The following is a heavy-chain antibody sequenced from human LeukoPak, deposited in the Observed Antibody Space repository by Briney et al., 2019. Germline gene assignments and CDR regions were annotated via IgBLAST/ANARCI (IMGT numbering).Heavy chain of an antibody. D-gene: IGHD3-16*02. J-gene: IGHJ4*02. Sequence: GGSLRLSCAASGFTFSNYAFHWVRQPPGKGLEWAAVISYEGSVTYYADSVKGRFTISRDNSKNTLYLQMNSLRAEDTAVYYCSAPYLYDYVWGSYRYSSGDYWGQGTLVTVSS. CDR1: GFTFSNYA. CDR3: SAPYLYDYVWGSYRYSSGDY. CDR2: ISYEGSVT. V-gene: IGHV3-30*04.